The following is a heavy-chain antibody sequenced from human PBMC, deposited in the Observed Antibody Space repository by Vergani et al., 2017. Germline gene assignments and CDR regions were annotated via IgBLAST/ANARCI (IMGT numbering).Heavy chain of an antibody. CDR2: VTAIGST. CDR3: ASRRPRLNLGSKSNEGNFDS. J-gene: IGHJ4*01. D-gene: IGHD3-16*01. V-gene: IGHV4-34*02. CDR1: GGSLRGYF. Sequence: VHLQQRGAGVLKPSETLSLTFGVIGGSLRGYFWSWIRQSPGRGLGGIVEVTAIGSTKYSPSATSRVTISVDRSRGEFTLTVTSVTAADTGLYFCASRRPRLNLGSKSNEGNFDSWGQGTLVTVSS.